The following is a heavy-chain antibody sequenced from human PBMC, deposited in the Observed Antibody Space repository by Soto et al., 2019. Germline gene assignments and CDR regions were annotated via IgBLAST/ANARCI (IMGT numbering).Heavy chain of an antibody. D-gene: IGHD3-16*01. CDR3: ARLLGLRAAES. V-gene: IGHV4-39*01. J-gene: IGHJ1*01. Sequence: QIQLHESGPGLVKPSETLSLTCSDSGVSISGSTFYWGWLRQSPGKGLEWIGSVYYNENTYYNPSLAGRVTISLPPSKNQFSLNLRSVTAADTAVYYCARLLGLRAAESWGQGTLLTVSS. CDR1: GVSISGSTFY. CDR2: VYYNENT.